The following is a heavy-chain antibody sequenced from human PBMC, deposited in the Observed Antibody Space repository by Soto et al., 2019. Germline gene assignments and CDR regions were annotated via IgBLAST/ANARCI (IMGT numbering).Heavy chain of an antibody. V-gene: IGHV4-31*03. CDR3: ARAPYSSSSPFDY. Sequence: PSETLSLTCTVSGGSISSGGYYWSWIRQHPGKGLEWIGYIYYSGSTYYNPSLKSRVTISVDTSKNQFSLKLSSVTAADTAVYYCARAPYSSSSPFDYWGQGTLVTVSS. J-gene: IGHJ4*02. CDR2: IYYSGST. CDR1: GGSISSGGYY. D-gene: IGHD6-6*01.